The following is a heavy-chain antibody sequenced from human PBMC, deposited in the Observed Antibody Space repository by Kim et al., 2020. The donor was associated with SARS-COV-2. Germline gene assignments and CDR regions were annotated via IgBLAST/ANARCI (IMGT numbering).Heavy chain of an antibody. Sequence: GGSLRLSCAASGFTFDDYTMHWVRQAPGKGLEWVSLISWDGGSTYYADSVKGRFTISRDNSKNSLYLQMNSLRTEDTALYYCAKDYYSGWYSLVYWGQGTLVTVSS. CDR1: GFTFDDYT. J-gene: IGHJ4*02. CDR3: AKDYYSGWYSLVY. D-gene: IGHD6-19*01. CDR2: ISWDGGST. V-gene: IGHV3-43*01.